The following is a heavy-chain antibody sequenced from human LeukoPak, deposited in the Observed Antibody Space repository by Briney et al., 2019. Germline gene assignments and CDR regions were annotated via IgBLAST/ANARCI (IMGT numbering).Heavy chain of an antibody. J-gene: IGHJ4*02. CDR3: ARDLWFGELLYYFDY. CDR1: GFTFSSYA. Sequence: PGGSLRLSCAASGFTFSSYAMSWVRQAPGKGLEWVSAISGSGGSTYYADSAKGRFTISRDNSKNTLYLQMNSLRAEDTAVYYCARDLWFGELLYYFDYWGQGTLVTVSS. V-gene: IGHV3-23*01. CDR2: ISGSGGST. D-gene: IGHD3-10*01.